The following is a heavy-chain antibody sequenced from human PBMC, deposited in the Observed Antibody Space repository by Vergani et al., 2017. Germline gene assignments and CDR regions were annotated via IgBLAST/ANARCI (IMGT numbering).Heavy chain of an antibody. CDR3: ARDYRGIADFWYFDL. J-gene: IGHJ2*01. Sequence: QLVESGGGVVQPGRSLRLSCEAARFVFTEYGMHWVRQVPGKGLEWVPLISSDGTKSDYADSVKGRFTISRDNSKNMVYLQMNSLRVEDTGRYFCARDYRGIADFWYFDLWGRGTQVIVSS. CDR1: RFVFTEYG. D-gene: IGHD6-13*01. V-gene: IGHV3-30*19. CDR2: ISSDGTKS.